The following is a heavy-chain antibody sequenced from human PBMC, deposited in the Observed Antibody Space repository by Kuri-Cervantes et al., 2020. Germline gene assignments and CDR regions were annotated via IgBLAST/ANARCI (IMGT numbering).Heavy chain of an antibody. CDR1: GGSFSGYY. CDR3: ARGVGYYYYYYMDV. Sequence: SETLSLTCAVYGGSFSGYYWSWIRQPPGKGLEWIGEINHSGSTNYNPSLKSRVTISVDTSKNQFSLKLSSVTAADTAMYYCARGVGYYYYYYMDVWGKGTTVTVSS. V-gene: IGHV4-34*01. CDR2: INHSGST. J-gene: IGHJ6*03.